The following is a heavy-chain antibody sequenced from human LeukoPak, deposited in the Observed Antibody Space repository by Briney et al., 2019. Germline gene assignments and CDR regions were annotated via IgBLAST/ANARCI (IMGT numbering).Heavy chain of an antibody. Sequence: AASVKVSCKASEYTFTCYDINWVRQATGQGLEWMGWMNPNSGNTGYAQKFQGRVTMTRNTSISTAYMELSSLRSEDTAVYYCARGGRERYYYYYGMDVWGQGTTVTVSS. CDR2: MNPNSGNT. V-gene: IGHV1-8*01. D-gene: IGHD1-26*01. CDR3: ARGGRERYYYYYGMDV. CDR1: EYTFTCYD. J-gene: IGHJ6*02.